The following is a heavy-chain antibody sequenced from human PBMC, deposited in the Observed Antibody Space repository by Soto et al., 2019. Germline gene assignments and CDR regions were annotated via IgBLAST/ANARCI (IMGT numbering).Heavy chain of an antibody. CDR2: IYSGGST. CDR1: GFTVSSNY. J-gene: IGHJ5*02. V-gene: IGHV3-53*01. Sequence: EVQLVESGGGLIQPGGSLRLSCAASGFTVSSNYMSWVRQAPGKGLEWVSVIYSGGSTYYADSVKGRFTISRDNSKNTLYLQMNSLRAEDMAVYYCAREPGIAVAGTGWFDPWGQGTLVTVSS. D-gene: IGHD6-19*01. CDR3: AREPGIAVAGTGWFDP.